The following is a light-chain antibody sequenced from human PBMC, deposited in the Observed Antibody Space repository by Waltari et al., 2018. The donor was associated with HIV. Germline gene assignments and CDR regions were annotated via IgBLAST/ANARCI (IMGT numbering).Light chain of an antibody. CDR2: RDK. CDR1: ALPTQY. Sequence: SYELTQPPSASVSPGQTARISCSGDALPTQYVFWYQQRPGQAPVMVIYRDKERPSGIPYRCSGASAGTTVTLTISGVQAEDEADYYCQSADSTGTYWVFGGGTKLTVL. V-gene: IGLV3-25*03. CDR3: QSADSTGTYWV. J-gene: IGLJ3*02.